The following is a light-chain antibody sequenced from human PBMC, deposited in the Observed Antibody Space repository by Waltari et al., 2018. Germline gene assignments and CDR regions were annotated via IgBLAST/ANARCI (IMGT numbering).Light chain of an antibody. CDR1: RSDVGTHNY. V-gene: IGLV2-14*03. J-gene: IGLJ1*01. Sequence: QSALTQPASVSGSPGQSITISCTGTRSDVGTHNYVSWYQQRPGKAPALIIFDVSNRPSGVSIRCSGSKSGNTASLTISGLQAEDEADYYCNSYTNSGTYVFGSGTKVTDL. CDR2: DVS. CDR3: NSYTNSGTYV.